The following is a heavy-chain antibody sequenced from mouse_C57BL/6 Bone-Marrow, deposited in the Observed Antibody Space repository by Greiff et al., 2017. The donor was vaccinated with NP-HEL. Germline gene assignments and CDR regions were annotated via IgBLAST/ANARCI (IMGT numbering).Heavy chain of an antibody. CDR2: ISSGGSYT. D-gene: IGHD1-1*01. CDR1: GFTFSSYG. CDR3: ARGAIYYYGSSRWYFDV. V-gene: IGHV5-6*01. Sequence: EVKLMESGGDSVKPGGSLKLSCAASGFTFSSYGMSWVRQTPDKRLEWVATISSGGSYTYYPDSVKGRFTISRDNAKNTLYLQMSSLKSEDTAMYYCARGAIYYYGSSRWYFDVWGTGTTVTVSS. J-gene: IGHJ1*03.